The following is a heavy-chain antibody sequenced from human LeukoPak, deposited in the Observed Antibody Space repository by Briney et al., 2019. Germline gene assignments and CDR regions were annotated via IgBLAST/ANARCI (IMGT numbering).Heavy chain of an antibody. CDR2: IKQDGSEK. Sequence: GGSLRLSCAASGFTFSSYGMHWVRQAPGKGLEWVANIKQDGSEKNYVDSVKGRFTIFRDHARNPLYLQMNSLRAEDTAVYYCASHSYGYNHWGQGTLVIVSS. CDR3: ASHSYGYNH. CDR1: GFTFSSYG. D-gene: IGHD3-16*01. J-gene: IGHJ5*02. V-gene: IGHV3-7*01.